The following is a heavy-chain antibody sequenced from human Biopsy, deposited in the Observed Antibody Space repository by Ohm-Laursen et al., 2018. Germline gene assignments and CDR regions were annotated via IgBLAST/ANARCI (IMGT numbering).Heavy chain of an antibody. CDR3: ARDRGYYSDRTVPGYFDL. Sequence: GTLSLTCSVSGDSISSYYWGWIRQPPGKGLEWIGYVHYTGITDYNRSLQSRVTISVDTSKNHFSLRLRSVTPADTAIYYCARDRGYYSDRTVPGYFDLWGRGTLVTVSS. D-gene: IGHD3-22*01. CDR2: VHYTGIT. CDR1: GDSISSYY. J-gene: IGHJ2*01. V-gene: IGHV4-59*01.